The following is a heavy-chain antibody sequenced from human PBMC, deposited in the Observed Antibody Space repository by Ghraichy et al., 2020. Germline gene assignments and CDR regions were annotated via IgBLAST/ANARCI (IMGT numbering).Heavy chain of an antibody. CDR1: GGSFSGYY. V-gene: IGHV4-34*01. D-gene: IGHD3-16*01. CDR2: INHSGST. CDR3: AIFRLSRDYGMDV. Sequence: SETLSLTCAVYGGSFSGYYWSWIRQPPGKGLEWIGEINHSGSTNYNPSLKSRVTISVDTSKNQFSLKLSSVTAADTAVYYCAIFRLSRDYGMDVWGQGTTVTVSS. J-gene: IGHJ6*02.